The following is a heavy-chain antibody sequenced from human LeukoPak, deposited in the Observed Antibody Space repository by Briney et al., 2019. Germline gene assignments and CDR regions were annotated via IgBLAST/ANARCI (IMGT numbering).Heavy chain of an antibody. CDR2: IIPIFGTA. D-gene: IGHD3-9*01. CDR3: ARTYYDILTGYNPYFDY. Sequence: GASVKVSCKASGGTFSSYAISWVRQAPGQGLEWMGGIIPIFGTANYAQKFQGRVTITADESTSTAYMELSSLRAEDTAVYYCARTYYDILTGYNPYFDYWGQGILVTVSS. V-gene: IGHV1-69*13. J-gene: IGHJ4*02. CDR1: GGTFSSYA.